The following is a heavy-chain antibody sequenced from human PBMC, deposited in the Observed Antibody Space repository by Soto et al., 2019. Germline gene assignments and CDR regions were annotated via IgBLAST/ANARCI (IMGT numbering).Heavy chain of an antibody. CDR2: ISSSSSYI. J-gene: IGHJ5*02. CDR3: ARGYSGSYGWFDP. D-gene: IGHD1-26*01. V-gene: IGHV3-21*01. Sequence: GGSLRLSCAASGFTFSSYGMNWVRQAPGKGLEWVSSISSSSSYIYYADSVKGRFTISRDNAKNSLYLQMNSLRAEDTAVYYCARGYSGSYGWFDPWGQGTLVTVSS. CDR1: GFTFSSYG.